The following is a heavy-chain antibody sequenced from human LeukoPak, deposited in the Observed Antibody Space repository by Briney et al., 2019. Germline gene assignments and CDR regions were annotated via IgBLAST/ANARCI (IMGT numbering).Heavy chain of an antibody. D-gene: IGHD6-13*01. J-gene: IGHJ6*03. CDR1: GYTFASYG. Sequence: GASVKVSCKTSGYTFASYGISWVRQAPGQGLEWMGWISAYNGNTNYAQKLQGRVTMTTDTSTSTAYMELRSLRSDDTAVYYCARGDSSSWYSLFGPSFFGDMDVWGKGTTVTVSS. V-gene: IGHV1-18*01. CDR3: ARGDSSSWYSLFGPSFFGDMDV. CDR2: ISAYNGNT.